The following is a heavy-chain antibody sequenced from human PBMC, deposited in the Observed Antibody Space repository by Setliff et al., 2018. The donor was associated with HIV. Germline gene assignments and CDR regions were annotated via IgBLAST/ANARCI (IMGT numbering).Heavy chain of an antibody. D-gene: IGHD5-12*01. J-gene: IGHJ4*02. Sequence: SETLSLTCTVSGGSITGYYWSWIRQPPGKGLEWIGWIYYSGNTRYNPSLKSRVTISLDTSKNRFSLQLTSVTAADTAVYYCARQNSGYAPGPFDYWGQGILVTVSS. CDR3: ARQNSGYAPGPFDY. CDR1: GGSITGYY. CDR2: IYYSGNT. V-gene: IGHV4-59*08.